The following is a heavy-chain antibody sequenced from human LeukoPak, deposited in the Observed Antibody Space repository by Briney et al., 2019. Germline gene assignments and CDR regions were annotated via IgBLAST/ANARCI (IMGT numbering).Heavy chain of an antibody. CDR1: GFTFSTYS. J-gene: IGHJ4*02. D-gene: IGHD4-17*01. V-gene: IGHV3-7*01. Sequence: GGSLRLSCAASGFTFSTYSMSWVRQAPGKGLDWVASINQDGSAEYYVDSVRGRFTISRDNAKNSLYLQVNSLRVDDTAVYYCVRLFGGVTTFHYWGQGTQVTVSS. CDR2: INQDGSAE. CDR3: VRLFGGVTTFHY.